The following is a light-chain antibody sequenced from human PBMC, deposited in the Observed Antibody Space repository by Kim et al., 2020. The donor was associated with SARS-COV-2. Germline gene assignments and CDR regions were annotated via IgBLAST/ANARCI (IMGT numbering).Light chain of an antibody. CDR3: QQYGTSPFT. V-gene: IGKV3-20*01. J-gene: IGKJ4*01. CDR2: GAS. CDR1: QILSSNF. Sequence: PGERATLSCRASQILSSNFLAWYQHKPGQAPRLLIYGASSRATGIPDRFSGSGSETDFTLTIARLEPEDFAVYYCQQYGTSPFTFGGGTKVDIK.